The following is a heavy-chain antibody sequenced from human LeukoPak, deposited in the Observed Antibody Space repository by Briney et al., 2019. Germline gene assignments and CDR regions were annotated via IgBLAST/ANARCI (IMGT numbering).Heavy chain of an antibody. J-gene: IGHJ6*02. D-gene: IGHD2-2*01. Sequence: SETLSLTCTVSGGSISSYYWSWIRQPPGKGLEWIGYIYYSGSTNYNPSLKSRVTISVDTSKNQFSLKLSSVTAADTAVYYCARVLGASSTSFLSYYYYYYYGMDVWGQGTTVTVSS. CDR1: GGSISSYY. V-gene: IGHV4-59*01. CDR2: IYYSGST. CDR3: ARVLGASSTSFLSYYYYYYYGMDV.